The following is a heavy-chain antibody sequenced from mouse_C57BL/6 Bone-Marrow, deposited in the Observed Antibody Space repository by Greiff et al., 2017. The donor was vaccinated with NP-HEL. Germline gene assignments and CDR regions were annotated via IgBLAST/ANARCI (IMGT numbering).Heavy chain of an antibody. J-gene: IGHJ2*01. CDR3: ARAYSYVYYFGD. Sequence: QVQLQQSGAELARPGASVKLSCKASGYTFTSYGISWVKQRPGQGLEWIGEIYPRSGNTYYNEKFKGKATLSADKSSSTAYMELRSLTSEYSAVELGARAYSYVYYFGDWGKGTTLTVSS. D-gene: IGHD2-12*01. V-gene: IGHV1-81*01. CDR2: IYPRSGNT. CDR1: GYTFTSYG.